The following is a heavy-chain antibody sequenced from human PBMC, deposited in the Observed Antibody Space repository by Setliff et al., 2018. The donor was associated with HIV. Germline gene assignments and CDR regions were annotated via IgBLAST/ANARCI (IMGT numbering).Heavy chain of an antibody. Sequence: ASVKVSCKTSGYMFIAYAISWVRQAPGQGLEWMGGIIPVRGLANYARNFQGRVTITADTSTNTAYLEVVSLRSEDTAIYYCARHYFDSNSYYRPPFDSWGQGTPVTVSS. V-gene: IGHV1-69*10. CDR1: GYMFIAYA. D-gene: IGHD3-22*01. J-gene: IGHJ5*01. CDR3: ARHYFDSNSYYRPPFDS. CDR2: IIPVRGLA.